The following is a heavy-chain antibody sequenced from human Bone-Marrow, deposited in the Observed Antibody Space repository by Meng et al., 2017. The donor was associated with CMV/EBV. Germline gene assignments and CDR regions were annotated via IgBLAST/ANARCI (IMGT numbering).Heavy chain of an antibody. D-gene: IGHD3-3*01. CDR2: ISSTSRYI. J-gene: IGHJ4*02. CDR3: AGAFRGGYYTNDY. V-gene: IGHV3-21*01. Sequence: GESLKISCATSGFTFSTYSMNWVRQAPGKGLEWVSFISSTSRYIFYADSVKGRFTISRDNAKNSVYIQMNSLRAADTAVYYCAGAFRGGYYTNDYWGQGTLVTVSS. CDR1: GFTFSTYS.